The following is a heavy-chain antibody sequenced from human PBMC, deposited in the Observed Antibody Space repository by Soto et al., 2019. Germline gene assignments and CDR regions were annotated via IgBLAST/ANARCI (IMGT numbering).Heavy chain of an antibody. Sequence: SETLSLTCTVSGGSISSSSYYWGWIRQPPGKGLEWIGSIYYSGNTYYNPSLKSRVTISVDTSKNQFSLKLSSVTAADTAVYYFARRELLWFGSGGFDYWGQGTLVTVSS. J-gene: IGHJ4*02. CDR2: IYYSGNT. CDR3: ARRELLWFGSGGFDY. CDR1: GGSISSSSYY. D-gene: IGHD3-10*01. V-gene: IGHV4-39*01.